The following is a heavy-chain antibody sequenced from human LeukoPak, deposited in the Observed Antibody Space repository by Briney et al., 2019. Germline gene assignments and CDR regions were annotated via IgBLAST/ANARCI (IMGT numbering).Heavy chain of an antibody. Sequence: SETLSLTCTVSGGSISGYYWSWLRQPPGKGLEWIGYIYYSGSTNYNPSLKSRVTISVDTSKNQFSLKLSSVTAADTAVYYCARTITGGLLWFGELNYYFDYWGQGTLVTVSS. CDR1: GGSISGYY. CDR2: IYYSGST. V-gene: IGHV4-59*01. CDR3: ARTITGGLLWFGELNYYFDY. D-gene: IGHD3-10*01. J-gene: IGHJ4*02.